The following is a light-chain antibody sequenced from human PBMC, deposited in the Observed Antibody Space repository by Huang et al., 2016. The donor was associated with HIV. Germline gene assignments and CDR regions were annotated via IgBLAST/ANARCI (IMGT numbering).Light chain of an antibody. CDR2: WAS. V-gene: IGKV4-1*01. J-gene: IGKJ2*01. CDR3: QQYYSAPYT. Sequence: DIVMTQSPDFLTVSLGERATINCKSSQSDLYSSNIKNYLAWYQQKPGQPPKLLIYWASTRESGVPDRFSGSGSGTDFTLTISSLQAEDVAVYYCQQYYSAPYTFGQGTKLEIK. CDR1: QSDLYSSNIKNY.